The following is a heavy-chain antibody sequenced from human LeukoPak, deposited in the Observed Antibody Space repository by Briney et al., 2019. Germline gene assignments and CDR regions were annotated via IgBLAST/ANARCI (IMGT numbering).Heavy chain of an antibody. CDR3: ARVGYSSSWYPDWFDP. CDR1: GFTFSRFE. CDR2: IYYSGST. D-gene: IGHD6-13*01. J-gene: IGHJ5*02. V-gene: IGHV4-4*02. Sequence: GSPRLSCVASGFTFSRFEMNWVRQAPGKGLEWIGNIYYSGSTNYNPSLKSRVTISVDKSKNQFSLKLSSVTAADTAVYYCARVGYSSSWYPDWFDPWGQGTLVTVSS.